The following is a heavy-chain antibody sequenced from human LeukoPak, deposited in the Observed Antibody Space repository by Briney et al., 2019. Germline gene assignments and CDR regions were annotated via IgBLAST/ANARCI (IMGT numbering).Heavy chain of an antibody. CDR2: IYYSGST. CDR3: ARQWIQLWPYIDY. J-gene: IGHJ4*02. D-gene: IGHD5-18*01. Sequence: SGGXXSXSSYYWGWIRQPPGKGLEWIGSIYYSGSTYYNPSLKSRVTISVDTSKNQFSLKLSSVTAADTAVYYCARQWIQLWPYIDYWGQGTLVTVSS. CDR1: GGXXSXSSYY. V-gene: IGHV4-39*01.